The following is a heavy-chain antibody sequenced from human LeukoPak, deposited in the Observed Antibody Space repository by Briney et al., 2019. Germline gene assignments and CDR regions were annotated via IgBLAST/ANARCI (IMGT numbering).Heavy chain of an antibody. CDR2: IYNNGNT. J-gene: IGHJ4*02. Sequence: SETLSLTCSVSGGSISTGRSYWSWIRQHPGKGLEWIGYIYNNGNTYYNPSLKSRATISMDTSKNHFSLNLTSVTAADTAVYYCARDRYDILTGYFYLDFWGRGTLVTVSS. CDR1: GGSISTGRSY. D-gene: IGHD3-9*01. V-gene: IGHV4-31*03. CDR3: ARDRYDILTGYFYLDF.